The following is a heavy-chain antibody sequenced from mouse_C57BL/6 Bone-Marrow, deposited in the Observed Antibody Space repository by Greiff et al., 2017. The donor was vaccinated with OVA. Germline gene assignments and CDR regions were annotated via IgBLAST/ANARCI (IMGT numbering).Heavy chain of an antibody. D-gene: IGHD1-1*01. V-gene: IGHV1-26*01. CDR1: GYTFTDYY. Sequence: EVQLQQSGPELVKPGASVKISCKASGYTFTDYYMNWVKQSHGKSLEWIGDINPNNGGTSYNQKFKGKATLTVDKSSSTAYMELRSLTSEDSAVYYCARAITTRVWYFDYWGQGTTLTGSS. J-gene: IGHJ2*01. CDR2: INPNNGGT. CDR3: ARAITTRVWYFDY.